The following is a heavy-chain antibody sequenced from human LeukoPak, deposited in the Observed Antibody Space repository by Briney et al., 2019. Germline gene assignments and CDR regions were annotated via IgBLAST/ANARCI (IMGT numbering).Heavy chain of an antibody. D-gene: IGHD6-19*01. CDR2: INSDGSST. CDR1: GFTFSSYW. J-gene: IGHJ4*02. Sequence: PGGSLRLSCAASGFTFSSYWMHWVRQAPGKGLVWVSRINSDGSSTSYADSVKGRFTMSRDNAKNSLYLQMNSLRAEDTAVYYCARDPGRSGWDYWGQGALVTVSS. V-gene: IGHV3-74*01. CDR3: ARDPGRSGWDY.